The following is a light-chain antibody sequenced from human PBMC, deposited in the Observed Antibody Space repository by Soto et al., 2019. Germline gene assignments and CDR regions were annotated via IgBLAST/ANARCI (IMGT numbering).Light chain of an antibody. V-gene: IGLV1-47*01. CDR1: SSNIGSNY. CDR3: AAWDDSLSGLV. Sequence: QSVLTQPPSASGTPGQRVTISCSGSSSNIGSNYVYWYQQLPGTAPKLLIYRNNQRPSGVPDRFSGAKPGTSASLAISGLRSEDEADYYCAAWDDSLSGLVFGGGTKVTVL. CDR2: RNN. J-gene: IGLJ2*01.